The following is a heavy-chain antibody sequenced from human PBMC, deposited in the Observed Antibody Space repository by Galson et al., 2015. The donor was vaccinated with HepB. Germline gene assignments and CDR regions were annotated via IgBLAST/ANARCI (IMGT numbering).Heavy chain of an antibody. CDR2: INSDGSST. CDR3: TRDQMTTITTGDC. J-gene: IGHJ4*02. CDR1: GFTFSSYW. V-gene: IGHV3-74*01. Sequence: SLRLSCAASGFTFSSYWMHWVRQVPGKGLVWVSRINSDGSSTTYADSVKGRFTISRDNAKNTLYLQMNSLRVEDTVVYYCTRDQMTTITTGDCWAQGTLVTVSS. D-gene: IGHD4-11*01.